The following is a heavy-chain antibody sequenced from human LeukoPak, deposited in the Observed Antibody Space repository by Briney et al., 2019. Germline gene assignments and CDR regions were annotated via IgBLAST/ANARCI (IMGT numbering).Heavy chain of an antibody. Sequence: ASVKLSCKASGYTFTSYYMHWVRQAPGQGLEWMGVIIPSGGSTIYAQKFQGRVTMTRDTSTSTVYMELSSLRSEDTAVYYCARELYPYSSDYDYWGQGTLVTVSS. CDR2: IIPSGGST. CDR1: GYTFTSYY. CDR3: ARELYPYSSDYDY. V-gene: IGHV1-46*01. J-gene: IGHJ4*02. D-gene: IGHD6-19*01.